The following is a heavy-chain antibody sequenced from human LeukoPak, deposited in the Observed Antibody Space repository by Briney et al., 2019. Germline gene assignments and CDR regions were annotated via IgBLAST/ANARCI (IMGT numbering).Heavy chain of an antibody. CDR2: ISSSSTYL. V-gene: IGHV3-21*01. CDR1: GFTFSSYS. D-gene: IGHD4-17*01. CDR3: AQTGGDYGLQFYYGLDV. J-gene: IGHJ6*02. Sequence: GGSLRLSCAASGFTFSSYSMNWVRQAPGKGLEWVSSISSSSTYLYYTDSVKGRFTISRDNAKNSLYLQMNSLRAEDTALYYCAQTGGDYGLQFYYGLDVWGQGTTVTVSS.